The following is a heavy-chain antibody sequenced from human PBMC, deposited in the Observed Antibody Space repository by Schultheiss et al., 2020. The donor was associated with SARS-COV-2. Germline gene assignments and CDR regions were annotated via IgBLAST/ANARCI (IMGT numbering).Heavy chain of an antibody. CDR3: AKTADIVVVPAAWGYYGMDV. J-gene: IGHJ6*02. V-gene: IGHV3-30*18. Sequence: GGSLRLSCAASGFTFSSYGMHWVRQAPGKGLEWVAVISYDGSNKYYADSVKGRFTISRDNSKNTLYLQMNSLRAEDTAVYYCAKTADIVVVPAAWGYYGMDVWGQGTTVTVSS. CDR2: ISYDGSNK. CDR1: GFTFSSYG. D-gene: IGHD2-2*01.